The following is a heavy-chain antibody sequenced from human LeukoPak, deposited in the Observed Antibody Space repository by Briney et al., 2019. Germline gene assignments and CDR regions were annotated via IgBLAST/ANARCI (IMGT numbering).Heavy chain of an antibody. CDR3: ARDFVHGYNYSWPSN. CDR2: IKQDGSEK. CDR1: GFTFSSYW. J-gene: IGHJ4*02. Sequence: PGGSLRLSCAASGFTFSSYWMSWVRQAPGKGLDCVANIKQDGSEKYYVDSVRGRFTISRDNAKNSLSPQMNSLRAEDTAVYYCARDFVHGYNYSWPSNWGQGTLVTVSS. D-gene: IGHD5-24*01. V-gene: IGHV3-7*01.